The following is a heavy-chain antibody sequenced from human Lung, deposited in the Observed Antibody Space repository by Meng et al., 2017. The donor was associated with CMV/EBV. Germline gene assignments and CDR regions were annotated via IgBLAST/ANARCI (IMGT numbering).Heavy chain of an antibody. CDR3: ARDNEDPEGYQLLYKRESWFDP. Sequence: SXXVSXKASGYTFTSYYMHWVRQAPGQGLEWMGIINPSGGSTSYEQKFQGRVTMTRDTSTSTVYMELSSLRSEDTAVYYCARDNEDPEGYQLLYKRESWFDPWXQGTXVTVSS. V-gene: IGHV1-46*01. J-gene: IGHJ5*02. CDR1: GYTFTSYY. D-gene: IGHD2-2*02. CDR2: INPSGGST.